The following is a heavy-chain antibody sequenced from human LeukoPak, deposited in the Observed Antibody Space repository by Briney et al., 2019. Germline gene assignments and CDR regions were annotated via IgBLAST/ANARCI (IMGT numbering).Heavy chain of an antibody. V-gene: IGHV4-34*01. CDR3: ARQNYGSAPLRY. D-gene: IGHD3-10*01. CDR1: GGSFSDYY. CDR2: INHSGTT. J-gene: IGHJ4*02. Sequence: PSETLSLTCAVYGGSFSDYYWSWIRQPPGKGLEWIGEINHSGTTNYNPSLKSRVTMSVDTSKNQFSLKLTSVTAADTAVYYCARQNYGSAPLRYWGQGTLVTVSS.